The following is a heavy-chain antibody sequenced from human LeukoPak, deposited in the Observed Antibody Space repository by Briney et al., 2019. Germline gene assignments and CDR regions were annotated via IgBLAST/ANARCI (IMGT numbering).Heavy chain of an antibody. D-gene: IGHD2-2*01. CDR1: GGSFSGYY. CDR3: ASSYCSSTSCTVYMDV. CDR2: INHSGST. V-gene: IGHV4-34*01. Sequence: PSETLSLTCAVYGGSFSGYYWSWIRQPPGKGLEWIGEINHSGSTNYNPSLKSRVTISVDTSKNQFSLKLSSVTAADTAVYYCASSYCSSTSCTVYMDVWGKGTTVTVSS. J-gene: IGHJ6*03.